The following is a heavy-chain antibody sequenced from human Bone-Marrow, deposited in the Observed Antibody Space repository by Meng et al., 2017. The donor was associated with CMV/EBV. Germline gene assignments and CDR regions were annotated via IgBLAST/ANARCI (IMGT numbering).Heavy chain of an antibody. J-gene: IGHJ4*02. CDR1: GGSISSGGYY. V-gene: IGHV4-31*02. CDR3: VRLVSTFGYYFDY. CDR2: IYYSGST. D-gene: IGHD3-10*01. Sequence: VSGGSISSGGYYWSWIRQHPGKGLEWIGYIYYSGSTYYNPSLKSRVTISVDTSKNQLSLKLSSVTAADTAVYYCVRLVSTFGYYFDYWGQGTLVTVSS.